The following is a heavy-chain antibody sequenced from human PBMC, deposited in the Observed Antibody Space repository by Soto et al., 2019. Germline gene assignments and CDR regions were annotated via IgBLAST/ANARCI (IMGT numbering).Heavy chain of an antibody. CDR3: ASGDLSPFDY. J-gene: IGHJ4*02. CDR2: IYHSGST. CDR1: GYSISSGYY. D-gene: IGHD1-1*01. V-gene: IGHV4-38-2*01. Sequence: SETLSLTCAVSGYSISSGYYCGWIRQPPGKGLEWIGSIYHSGSTYYNPSLKSRVTISVDTSKNQFSLKLSSVTAADTAVYYCASGDLSPFDYWGQGTLVTVSS.